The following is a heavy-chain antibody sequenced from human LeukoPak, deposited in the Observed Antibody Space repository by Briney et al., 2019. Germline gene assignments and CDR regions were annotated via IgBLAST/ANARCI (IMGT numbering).Heavy chain of an antibody. CDR2: INPSSGSP. D-gene: IGHD1-26*01. CDR1: GYTFTNYY. CDR3: ARAWEAVAGNFGVIDS. J-gene: IGHJ4*02. V-gene: IGHV1-46*01. Sequence: GASVKVSCKASGYTFTNYYMHWVRQAPGQGLEWMGIINPSSGSPAYAQTFQGRVTMTRDMSTSTVYMELSSLRSEDTAVYFCARAWEAVAGNFGVIDSWGQGTLVTVSS.